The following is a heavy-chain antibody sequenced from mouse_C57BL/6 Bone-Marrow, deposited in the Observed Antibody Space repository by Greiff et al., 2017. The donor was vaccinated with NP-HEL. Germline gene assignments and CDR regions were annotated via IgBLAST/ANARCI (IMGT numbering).Heavy chain of an antibody. V-gene: IGHV2-2*01. D-gene: IGHD2-3*01. CDR3: ARNFWGWVLRGFPYWYFDV. J-gene: IGHJ1*03. CDR1: GFSLTSYG. CDR2: IWSGGST. Sequence: VQLQQSGPGLVQPSQSLSITCTVSGFSLTSYGVHWVRQSPGKGLEWLGVIWSGGSTDYNAAFISRLSISKDNSKSQVFFKMNSLQADDTAIYYCARNFWGWVLRGFPYWYFDVWGTGTTVTVSS.